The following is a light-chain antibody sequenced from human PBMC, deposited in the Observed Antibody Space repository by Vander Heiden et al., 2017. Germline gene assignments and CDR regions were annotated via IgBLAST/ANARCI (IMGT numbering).Light chain of an antibody. CDR2: KAS. V-gene: IGKV1-5*03. CDR1: KQVSSW. Sequence: DIQMDQSPSSLSESVGDRVTITCRASKQVSSWLAWYHQKPGKAAKLLIYKASSLESGVPSRFSVSGSGTEFTLTISSLQPDDFATYYCQQYNSYSTTFGQGTKVEI. CDR3: QQYNSYSTT. J-gene: IGKJ1*01.